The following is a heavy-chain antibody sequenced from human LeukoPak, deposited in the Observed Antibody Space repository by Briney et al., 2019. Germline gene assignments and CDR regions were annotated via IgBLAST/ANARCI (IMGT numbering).Heavy chain of an antibody. D-gene: IGHD4-17*01. V-gene: IGHV3-74*01. Sequence: GRSLRLSCAASGFTFSSYWMHWVRQAPGKGLVWVSRINSDGSSTSYADSVKGRFTISRDNAKNTLYLQMNSLRAEDTAVYYCARAQYGDYGEFDPWGQGTLVTVSS. CDR3: ARAQYGDYGEFDP. CDR1: GFTFSSYW. CDR2: INSDGSST. J-gene: IGHJ5*02.